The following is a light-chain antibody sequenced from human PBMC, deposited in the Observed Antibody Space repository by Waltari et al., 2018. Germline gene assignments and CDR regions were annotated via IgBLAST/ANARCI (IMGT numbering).Light chain of an antibody. V-gene: IGLV2-23*02. Sequence: QSALTQPASVSGSPGQSITVSCTGTSSDVGSYNLFSWFQQYPDTAPKLIIFEVHKRPSGVSNRFSGSKSGNTASLTISGLQAGDEADYYCCSYAGSGIYVFGTGAKVTVL. CDR3: CSYAGSGIYV. CDR2: EVH. CDR1: SSDVGSYNL. J-gene: IGLJ1*01.